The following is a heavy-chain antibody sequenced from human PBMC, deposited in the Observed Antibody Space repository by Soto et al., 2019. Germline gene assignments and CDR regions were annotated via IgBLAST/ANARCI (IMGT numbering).Heavy chain of an antibody. J-gene: IGHJ4*02. D-gene: IGHD5-12*01. CDR2: ISSSSSYI. Sequence: EVQLVESGGGLDKPGGSLRLSCAASGFTFSSYSMNWVRQAPGKGLEWVSSISSSSSYIYYADSVKGRFTISRDNAKNSLYLQMNSLRAEDTAVYYCALVAGGYSGYEPDYWGQGTLVTVSS. CDR3: ALVAGGYSGYEPDY. CDR1: GFTFSSYS. V-gene: IGHV3-21*01.